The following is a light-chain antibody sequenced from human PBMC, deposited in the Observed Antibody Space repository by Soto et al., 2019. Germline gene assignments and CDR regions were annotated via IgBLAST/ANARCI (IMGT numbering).Light chain of an antibody. V-gene: IGKV1-33*01. J-gene: IGKJ1*01. CDR3: QQFNNLPWT. Sequence: DIQMTQSPSSLSASVGDRVTITCQASQDISHYLNWYQQKPGRAPKLLIYDESNLEVGVPSRFSGSGSGTDFIFTISSLQPEDIATYYCQQFNNLPWTFGQGTKVEIE. CDR1: QDISHY. CDR2: DES.